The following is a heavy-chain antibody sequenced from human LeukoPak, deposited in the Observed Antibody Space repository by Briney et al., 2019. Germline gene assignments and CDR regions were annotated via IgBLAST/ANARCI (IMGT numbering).Heavy chain of an antibody. D-gene: IGHD3-22*01. CDR1: GFTVSSNY. Sequence: GGSLRLSCAASGFTVSSNYINWVRQAPGRGLEWVSVIYSGGSTYYADSVKGRFTISRDNSKNTLYLQMNSLRAEDTAVYYCARSPRTPYYYDSSGYQGYFDYWGQGTLVTVSS. V-gene: IGHV3-66*01. J-gene: IGHJ4*02. CDR3: ARSPRTPYYYDSSGYQGYFDY. CDR2: IYSGGST.